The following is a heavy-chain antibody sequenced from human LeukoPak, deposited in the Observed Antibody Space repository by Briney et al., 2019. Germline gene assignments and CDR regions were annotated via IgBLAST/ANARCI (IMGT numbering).Heavy chain of an antibody. V-gene: IGHV4-34*01. CDR2: INHSGST. CDR1: GGSLSSYY. D-gene: IGHD2-15*01. CDR3: ARGIVVVVAATLRWFDP. Sequence: PSETLSLTCTISGGSLSSYYWNWIRQPPGKGLEWIGEINHSGSTNYNPSLRSRVTISVDTSKNQFSLKLSSVTAADTAVYYCARGIVVVVAATLRWFDPWGQGTLVTVSS. J-gene: IGHJ5*02.